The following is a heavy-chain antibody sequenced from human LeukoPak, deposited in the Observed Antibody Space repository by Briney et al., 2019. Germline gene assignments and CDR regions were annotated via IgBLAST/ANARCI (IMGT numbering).Heavy chain of an antibody. CDR2: IDKSGDL. CDR3: VRDAPYSHFDY. J-gene: IGHJ4*02. CDR1: GFTFSSYS. D-gene: IGHD4-11*01. V-gene: IGHV3-21*01. Sequence: GGSLRLSCAASGFTFSSYSMSWVRQSPGKGLEWVSTIDKSGDLHYADSVKGRFTISRDSAKNSLYLQMNSLRAEDTAVYYCVRDAPYSHFDYWGQGTLVTVSS.